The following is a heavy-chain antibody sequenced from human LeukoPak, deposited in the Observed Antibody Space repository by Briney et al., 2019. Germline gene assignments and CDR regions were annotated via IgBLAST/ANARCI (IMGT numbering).Heavy chain of an antibody. CDR3: ARQADSSSSDFDY. CDR1: GGSISSSSYY. CDR2: IYYSGST. V-gene: IGHV4-39*01. J-gene: IGHJ4*02. D-gene: IGHD6-6*01. Sequence: SETLSLTCTVSGGSISSSSYYWGWIRQPPGKGLEWIGSIYYSGSTYYNPSLKSRFTISVDTSKNQFSLKLSSVTAADTAVYYCARQADSSSSDFDYWGQGTLVTVSS.